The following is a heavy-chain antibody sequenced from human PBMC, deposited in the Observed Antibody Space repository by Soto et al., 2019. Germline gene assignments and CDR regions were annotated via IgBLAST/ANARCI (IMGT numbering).Heavy chain of an antibody. V-gene: IGHV3-30*03. CDR2: ISYDGGLQ. CDR1: GFTFTSYG. CDR3: VSERGYGHASVPYS. J-gene: IGHJ4*02. Sequence: QAHLVESGGGVVQPGRSLRLSCAASGFTFTSYGMHWVRQAPGTRLEWVAVISYDGGLQHYADSVKGRFTISRDNSKNMVLPQTNSLRAEDTAVYYCVSERGYGHASVPYSWGQGTLVSVSS. D-gene: IGHD5-18*01.